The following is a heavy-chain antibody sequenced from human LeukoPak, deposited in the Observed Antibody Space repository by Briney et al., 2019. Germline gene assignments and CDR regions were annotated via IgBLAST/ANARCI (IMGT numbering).Heavy chain of an antibody. D-gene: IGHD1-26*01. J-gene: IGHJ4*02. CDR2: VFYSGPT. V-gene: IGHV4-59*01. CDR1: GDSIDSYY. Sequence: LETLSLTCTISGDSIDSYYWSWIRQPPGEGLQWIGYVFYSGPTNYDASLKSRVAISVDRSKNQFSLKLTSVSAADTAVYYCAGRSARYFDSWGQGTPVTVSS. CDR3: AGRSARYFDS.